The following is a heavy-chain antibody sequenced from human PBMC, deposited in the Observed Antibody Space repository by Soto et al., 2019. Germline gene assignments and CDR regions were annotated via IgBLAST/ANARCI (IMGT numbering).Heavy chain of an antibody. V-gene: IGHV1-69*02. CDR1: GGTFSSYT. D-gene: IGHD6-13*01. Sequence: SVKVSCKASGGTFSSYTISWVRQAPGQGLEWMGRIIPILGIANYAQKFQGRVTITADKSTSTAYMELSSLRSEDTAVYYCANLAEAGYYGMDVCGQGSTVPVSS. J-gene: IGHJ6*02. CDR2: IIPILGIA. CDR3: ANLAEAGYYGMDV.